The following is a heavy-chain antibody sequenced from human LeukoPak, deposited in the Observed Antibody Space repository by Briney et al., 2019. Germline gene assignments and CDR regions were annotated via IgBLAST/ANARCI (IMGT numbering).Heavy chain of an antibody. Sequence: GGALRVSRERSGLNFNGYVLSWVRQAPRKGLEWVADTGGSDDNTHYTHSAKGPCTISRENSAKRLFLQMHSLRPHDTARYYSTRDLMTGVSSGRYFAYWGQGTLVTVS. CDR2: TGGSDDNT. CDR1: GLNFNGYV. CDR3: TRDLMTGVSSGRYFAY. V-gene: IGHV3-23*01. D-gene: IGHD6-19*01. J-gene: IGHJ4*02.